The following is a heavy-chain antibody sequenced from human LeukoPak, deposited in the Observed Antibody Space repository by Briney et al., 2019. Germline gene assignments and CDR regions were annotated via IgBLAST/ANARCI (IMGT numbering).Heavy chain of an antibody. D-gene: IGHD6-19*01. CDR2: ISGSGGST. CDR1: RFTFTSYA. Sequence: GGSLRLSCAASRFTFTSYAMTWVRQAPGKGLEWVSSISGSGGSTYYADSVKGRFTISRDNSKDTLYLQMNSLRAEDTAVYYCAKGGYSSGWRNYFDYWGQGTLVTVSS. CDR3: AKGGYSSGWRNYFDY. J-gene: IGHJ4*02. V-gene: IGHV3-23*01.